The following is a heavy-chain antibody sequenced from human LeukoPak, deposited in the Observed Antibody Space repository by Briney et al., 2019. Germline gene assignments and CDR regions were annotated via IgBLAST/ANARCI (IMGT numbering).Heavy chain of an antibody. CDR2: IIPIFGTA. J-gene: IGHJ5*02. V-gene: IGHV1-69*06. CDR1: GGTFISYA. Sequence: GASVKVSCKASGGTFISYAISWVRQAPGQGLEWMGGIIPIFGTANYAQKFQGRVTITADKSTSTAYMELSSLRSEYTAVYYCARGPVHYYGSGSYYDGRWNWFDPWGQGTLVTVSS. D-gene: IGHD3-10*01. CDR3: ARGPVHYYGSGSYYDGRWNWFDP.